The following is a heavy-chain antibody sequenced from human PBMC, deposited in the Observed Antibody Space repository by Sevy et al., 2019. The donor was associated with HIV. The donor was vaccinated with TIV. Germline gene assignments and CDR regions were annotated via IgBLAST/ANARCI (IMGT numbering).Heavy chain of an antibody. CDR2: IKQDGSEK. CDR3: ARPYRTDPFYYSGSSGYYYPSYFDN. J-gene: IGHJ4*02. V-gene: IGHV3-7*01. D-gene: IGHD3-22*01. CDR1: GFTFSSYW. Sequence: GGSLRLSCAASGFTFSSYWMTWVRQAPGKGLEWVANIKQDGSEKFYVYSVKGRFTISRDNANNSLFLQMNSLRAEDTAVYYCARPYRTDPFYYSGSSGYYYPSYFDNWGQGTLVTVSS.